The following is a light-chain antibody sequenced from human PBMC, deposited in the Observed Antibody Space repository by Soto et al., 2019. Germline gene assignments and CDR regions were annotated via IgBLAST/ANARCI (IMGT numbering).Light chain of an antibody. Sequence: EIVMTQSPATLSVSPGERATLSCRASQSVSSNLALYQQKPGQAPRRLIYGASPRATGIPARFSGSGSGTEFTLTISSLQSEDFAIYFCQQYNNWPPDRTFGQGTKVDIK. CDR2: GAS. V-gene: IGKV3-15*01. CDR1: QSVSSN. J-gene: IGKJ1*01. CDR3: QQYNNWPPDRT.